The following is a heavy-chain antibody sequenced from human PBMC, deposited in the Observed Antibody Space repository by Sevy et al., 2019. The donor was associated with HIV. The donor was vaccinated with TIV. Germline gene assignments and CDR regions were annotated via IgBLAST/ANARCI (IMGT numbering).Heavy chain of an antibody. CDR2: IYHSGST. Sequence: SETLSLTCGVSGGSISSSNWWHWVRQPPGKGLEWIGEIYHSGSTNYNPSLKSRVTISVDNSKNQFSLKLNSVTAADTAVYYCSRGFDTPRGFHPWGQGTLVTVSS. CDR3: SRGFDTPRGFHP. J-gene: IGHJ5*02. V-gene: IGHV4-4*02. D-gene: IGHD3-10*01. CDR1: GGSISSSNW.